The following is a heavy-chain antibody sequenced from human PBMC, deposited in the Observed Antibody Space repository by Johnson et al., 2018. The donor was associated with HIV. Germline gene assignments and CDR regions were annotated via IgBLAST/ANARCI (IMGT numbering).Heavy chain of an antibody. CDR3: ARETGDDAFDI. CDR2: ISYDGSNK. V-gene: IGHV3-30*04. Sequence: QVQLVESGGGVVQPGRSLRLSCAASGFTFSSYAMHWVRQAPGKGLEWVAVISYDGSNKYYADSVKGRFTISRDNSKNTLDLQMNSLRAEDTAVYYCARETGDDAFDIWGQGTMVTVSS. CDR1: GFTFSSYA. D-gene: IGHD7-27*01. J-gene: IGHJ3*02.